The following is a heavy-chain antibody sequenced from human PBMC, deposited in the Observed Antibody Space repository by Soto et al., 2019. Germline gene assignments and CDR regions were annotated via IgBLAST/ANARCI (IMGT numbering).Heavy chain of an antibody. J-gene: IGHJ3*02. CDR2: LTPSGGET. V-gene: IGHV3-23*01. CDR3: AHPRGYGVFDAYDI. D-gene: IGHD4-17*01. CDR1: GFTFSTYA. Sequence: LRLSCVASGFTFSTYAMSWVRQAPGKGLEWVSALTPSGGETYYADSVKGRFTISRDNSMNALYLQMNSLRIEDTAVYYCAHPRGYGVFDAYDIWGQGTMVTVSS.